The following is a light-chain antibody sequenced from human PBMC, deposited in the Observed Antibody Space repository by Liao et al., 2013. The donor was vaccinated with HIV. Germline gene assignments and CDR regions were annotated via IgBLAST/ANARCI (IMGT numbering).Light chain of an antibody. CDR2: QNT. Sequence: SSELTQSPSVSVSPGQTASITCSGYRLDEKNICWYQQKPGQSPVLVIYQNTERPSGIPERFSGSSSGTIVTLTISGVQAEDEADYYCQSADFSGTCVFGGGTKLTVL. V-gene: IGLV3-25*03. CDR3: QSADFSGTCV. CDR1: RLDEKN. J-gene: IGLJ3*02.